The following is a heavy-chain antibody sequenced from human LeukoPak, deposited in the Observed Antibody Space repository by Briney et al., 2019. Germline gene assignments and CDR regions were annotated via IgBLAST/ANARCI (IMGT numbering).Heavy chain of an antibody. D-gene: IGHD3-3*01. CDR3: ARSITIFGYAHSYYYMDV. J-gene: IGHJ6*03. Sequence: GASVKVSCKASGGTFSSYAISWVRQAPGQGLEWMGGIISIFGTANYAQKFQGRVTITTDESTSTAYMELSRLRSEDTAVYYCARSITIFGYAHSYYYMDVWGKGTTVIVSS. CDR1: GGTFSSYA. CDR2: IISIFGTA. V-gene: IGHV1-69*05.